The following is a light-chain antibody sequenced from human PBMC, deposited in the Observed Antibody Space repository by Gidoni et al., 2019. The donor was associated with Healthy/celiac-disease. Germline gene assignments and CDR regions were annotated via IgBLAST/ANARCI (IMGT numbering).Light chain of an antibody. V-gene: IGLV1-47*01. J-gene: IGLJ3*02. Sequence: QSVLTQPPSASGTPGQGVTNSCSGSSSNLGSNYVYWYQQRPGTAPKLLIYRNNQRPSGVPDRFSGSKSGTSASLAISGLRSEDEADYYCAAWDDSLSGWVFGGGTKLTVL. CDR2: RNN. CDR1: SSNLGSNY. CDR3: AAWDDSLSGWV.